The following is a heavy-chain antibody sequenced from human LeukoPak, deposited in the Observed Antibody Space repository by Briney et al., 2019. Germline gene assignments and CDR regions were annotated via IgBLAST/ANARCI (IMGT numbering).Heavy chain of an antibody. CDR2: ISGSGGST. V-gene: IGHV3-23*01. D-gene: IGHD3-22*01. Sequence: PGGSLRLSCAASGFTFSSYGICWVRQAPRKGLELVSAISGSGGSTYYADSVKGRFTISRDNSRNTLYLQMNSLRAEDTAVYYCAKDVESAYDCSGYDSWAQGTLVTVSS. CDR3: AKDVESAYDCSGYDS. CDR1: GFTFSSYG. J-gene: IGHJ4*02.